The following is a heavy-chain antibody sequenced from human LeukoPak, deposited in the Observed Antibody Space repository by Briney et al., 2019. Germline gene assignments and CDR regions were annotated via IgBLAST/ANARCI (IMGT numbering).Heavy chain of an antibody. Sequence: PGGSLRLSCAASGFTFSDYYMSWIRQAPGKGLEWVSYISSSGSTIYYADSVKGRFTISRDNAKNSLYLQMNSLRAEDTAVYYCAREWYDFWSGPGHEAFDIWGQGTMVTVSS. D-gene: IGHD3-3*01. CDR2: ISSSGSTI. CDR3: AREWYDFWSGPGHEAFDI. J-gene: IGHJ3*02. V-gene: IGHV3-11*04. CDR1: GFTFSDYY.